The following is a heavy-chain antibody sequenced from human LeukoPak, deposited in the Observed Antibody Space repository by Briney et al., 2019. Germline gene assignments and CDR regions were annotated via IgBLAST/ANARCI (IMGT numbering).Heavy chain of an antibody. CDR1: NGSISSSNYY. J-gene: IGHJ4*02. CDR3: ASGLAVAGVPDS. D-gene: IGHD6-19*01. V-gene: IGHV4-39*01. Sequence: KPSETLSLTCTVSNGSISSSNYYWGWIRQPPGKGLESIGGIYYSGNTYHTPSLKSRVTVSVDTSKNQFSLKLTSVTAADTAVYYCASGLAVAGVPDSWGQGTLVSVSS. CDR2: IYYSGNT.